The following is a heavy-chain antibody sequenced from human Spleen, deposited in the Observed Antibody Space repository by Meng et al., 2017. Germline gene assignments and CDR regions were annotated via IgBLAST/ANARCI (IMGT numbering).Heavy chain of an antibody. CDR3: ARDPTGVGYFDY. CDR2: VMAGSGQT. D-gene: IGHD3-22*01. Sequence: QDQLEQCGAEVKKPGASGRISCKASGYPFTTYTIQWARRAPGQSLEWMGWVMAGSGQTKYSQKLQGRVAITRDTSASTVYMDLSSLISEDTAVYYCARDPTGVGYFDYWGHGSLVTVSS. J-gene: IGHJ4*01. V-gene: IGHV1-3*01. CDR1: GYPFTTYT.